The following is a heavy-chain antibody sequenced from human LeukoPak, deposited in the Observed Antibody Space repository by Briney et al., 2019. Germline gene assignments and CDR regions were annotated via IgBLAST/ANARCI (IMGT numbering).Heavy chain of an antibody. V-gene: IGHV3-30*04. CDR3: ARGVIRRNSGWFDP. Sequence: GGSPRLSCAASGFTFSSYAMHWVRQAPGKGLEWVAVISYDGSNKYYADSVKGRFTISRDNSKNTLYLQMNSLRAEDTAVYYCARGVIRRNSGWFDPWGQGTLVTVSS. CDR2: ISYDGSNK. D-gene: IGHD2-21*01. CDR1: GFTFSSYA. J-gene: IGHJ5*02.